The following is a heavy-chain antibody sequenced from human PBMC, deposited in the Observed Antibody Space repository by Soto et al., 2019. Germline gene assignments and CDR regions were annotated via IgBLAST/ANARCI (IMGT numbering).Heavy chain of an antibody. Sequence: PGGSLRLSCAASGFTFSSYGMSWVRQAPGKGLEWVSAISGGGDSTYYAGSVKGRFTISRDNSKNTLYLQMNSLRAEDTAVYCCAKSGSSSCYDRFDYWGQGTLVTVSS. CDR3: AKSGSSSCYDRFDY. D-gene: IGHD3-22*01. J-gene: IGHJ4*02. V-gene: IGHV3-23*01. CDR1: GFTFSSYG. CDR2: ISGGGDST.